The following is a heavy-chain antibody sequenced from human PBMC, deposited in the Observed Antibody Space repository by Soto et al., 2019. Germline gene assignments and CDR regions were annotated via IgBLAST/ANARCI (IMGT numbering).Heavy chain of an antibody. CDR1: GYTFTSYD. J-gene: IGHJ4*02. D-gene: IGHD3-10*01. Sequence: QVQLVQSGAEVKKPGASVKVSCKASGYTFTSYDINWVRQATGQGLEWMGWMNPNSGNTGYAQKFQGRVTMTRNTSISTAYRGLSSLRSEDTAVYYCARGGVFFFAAPTNPFDYWGQGTLVTVSS. CDR2: MNPNSGNT. V-gene: IGHV1-8*01. CDR3: ARGGVFFFAAPTNPFDY.